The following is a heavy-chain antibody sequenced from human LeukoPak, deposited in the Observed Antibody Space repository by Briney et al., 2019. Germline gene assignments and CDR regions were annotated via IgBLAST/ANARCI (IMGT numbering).Heavy chain of an antibody. J-gene: IGHJ4*02. CDR3: GRAPPYNSVWYGPDDF. CDR2: INNNGGST. V-gene: IGHV3-64*01. D-gene: IGHD6-19*01. Sequence: GSLRLSCAASGFTFSNYAMHWVRQPPGKGLEYVAAINNNGGSTYYANSVRDRFTISRDNSKNTLYLQMGGLTADDMAVYYCGRAPPYNSVWYGPDDFLGQGTLVTVSA. CDR1: GFTFSNYA.